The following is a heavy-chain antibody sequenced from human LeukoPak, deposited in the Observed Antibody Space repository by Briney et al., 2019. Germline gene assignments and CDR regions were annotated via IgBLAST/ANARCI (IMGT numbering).Heavy chain of an antibody. V-gene: IGHV1-8*01. CDR1: GYTFGSYD. Sequence: ASVKVSCKASGYTFGSYDINWVRQASGQGLEWMGWMNPNSGTTGSPQKFQGRVTMTRDTSINTAYMELSSLRYDDTAVYYCAGGLRGLGPTRVAFDMWGQGTMVTVSS. CDR3: AGGLRGLGPTRVAFDM. D-gene: IGHD1-26*01. CDR2: MNPNSGTT. J-gene: IGHJ3*02.